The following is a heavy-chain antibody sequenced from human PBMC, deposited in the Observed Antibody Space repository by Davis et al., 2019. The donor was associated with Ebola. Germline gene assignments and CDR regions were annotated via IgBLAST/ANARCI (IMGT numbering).Heavy chain of an antibody. V-gene: IGHV3-74*01. CDR2: IKNDGTKA. J-gene: IGHJ6*02. CDR3: ARDIGYSDGWPDYYYYGMDV. Sequence: PGGSLRLSCAASGFTFRSHWMHWVRQAPGKGLVWVSRIKNDGTKADYADSVKGRFTISRDNSKNTLNLQMNSLRAEDTAVYYCARDIGYSDGWPDYYYYGMDVWGQGTTVTVSS. CDR1: GFTFRSHW. D-gene: IGHD6-19*01.